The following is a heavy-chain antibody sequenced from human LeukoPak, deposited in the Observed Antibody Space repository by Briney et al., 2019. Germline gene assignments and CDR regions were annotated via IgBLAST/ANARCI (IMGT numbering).Heavy chain of an antibody. V-gene: IGHV4-4*07. Sequence: PSETLSLTCTVSGGSISSFYWSWIRQPAGKGLEWIGRIYSSGSINYNPSLNSRVTMSVDTSKNQFSLQLSSVTAADTAVYYCARRNWNYWYFDLWGRGTLVTVSS. D-gene: IGHD1-20*01. CDR3: ARRNWNYWYFDL. CDR1: GGSISSFY. J-gene: IGHJ2*01. CDR2: IYSSGSI.